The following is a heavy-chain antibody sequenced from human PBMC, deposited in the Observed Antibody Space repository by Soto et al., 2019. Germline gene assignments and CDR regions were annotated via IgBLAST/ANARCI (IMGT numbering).Heavy chain of an antibody. CDR2: ISSSSSYT. J-gene: IGHJ3*02. CDR1: GFTFSDYY. Sequence: GGSLRLSCAASGFTFSDYYMSWIRQAPGKGLEWVSYISSSSSYTNYADSVKGRFTISRDNAKNSLYLQMNSVRAEDTDVYYCARVGDYDILTGYYSALDIWGQGTMVTVSS. V-gene: IGHV3-11*06. D-gene: IGHD3-9*01. CDR3: ARVGDYDILTGYYSALDI.